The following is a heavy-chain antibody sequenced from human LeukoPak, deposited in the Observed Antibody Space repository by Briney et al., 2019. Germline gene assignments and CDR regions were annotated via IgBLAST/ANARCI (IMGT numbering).Heavy chain of an antibody. CDR3: TTDYQLDY. CDR1: GFTFGDFV. Sequence: GGSLRLSCTASGFTFGDFVMSWVRQTPGKGLEWVGFIRTKVNGETTKYAASVQGRFTISRDDSKSIAYLQMNSLKTEDTAVYYCTTDYQLDYWGQGTLDTVSS. CDR2: IRTKVNGETT. D-gene: IGHD3-16*01. V-gene: IGHV3-49*04. J-gene: IGHJ4*02.